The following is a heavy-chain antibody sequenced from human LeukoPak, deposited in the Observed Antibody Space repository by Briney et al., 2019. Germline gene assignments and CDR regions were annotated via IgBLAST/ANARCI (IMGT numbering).Heavy chain of an antibody. Sequence: SETLSLTCTVSGGSISSYYWSWIRQPPGKGLEWIGYTYYSGSTNYNPSLKSRVTISVDTSKNQFSLKLSSVTAADTAVYYCARLGDFWGGYYRWDWFDPWGQGTLVTVSS. D-gene: IGHD3-3*01. CDR2: TYYSGST. CDR3: ARLGDFWGGYYRWDWFDP. CDR1: GGSISSYY. J-gene: IGHJ5*02. V-gene: IGHV4-59*01.